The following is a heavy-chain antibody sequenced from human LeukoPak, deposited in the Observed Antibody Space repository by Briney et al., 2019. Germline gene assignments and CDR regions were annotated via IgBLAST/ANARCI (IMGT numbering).Heavy chain of an antibody. D-gene: IGHD6-19*01. V-gene: IGHV4-4*07. Sequence: SETLSLTCTVSGGSISSYYWSWIRQPAGKGLEWIGRIYTSGSTNYNPSLKSRVTMSVDTSKNQFSLKLSSVTAADTAVYYCARDPGYSSGWYWYFDLWAVAPWSLSPQ. CDR2: IYTSGST. CDR1: GGSISSYY. J-gene: IGHJ2*01. CDR3: ARDPGYSSGWYWYFDL.